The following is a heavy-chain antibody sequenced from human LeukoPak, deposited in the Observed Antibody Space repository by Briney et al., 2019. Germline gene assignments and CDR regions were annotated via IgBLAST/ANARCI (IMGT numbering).Heavy chain of an antibody. CDR2: IYYSGST. V-gene: IGHV4-39*01. D-gene: IGHD2-2*01. CDR3: ARSYCSSTSCYEDPLDAFDI. J-gene: IGHJ3*02. CDR1: GGSISSSSYC. Sequence: SETLSLTCTVSGGSISSSSYCWGWIRQPPGKGLEWIGSIYYSGSTYYNPSLKSRVTISVDTSKNQFSLKLSSVTAADTAVYYCARSYCSSTSCYEDPLDAFDIWGQGTMVTVSS.